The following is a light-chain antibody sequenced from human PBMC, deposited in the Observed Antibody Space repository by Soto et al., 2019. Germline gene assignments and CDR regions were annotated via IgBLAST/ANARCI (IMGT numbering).Light chain of an antibody. J-gene: IGKJ1*01. V-gene: IGKV3D-15*01. CDR3: QQYNNWPTWT. CDR1: QTVSSN. Sequence: EIVLTQSPCTLSLSPGERATLSCRASQTVSSNYLAWYQQKPGQAPRLLIYAASTRATGIPDRFSGSGSGTEFTLTISSLQSEDFAVYYCQQYNNWPTWTFGQGTKVDIK. CDR2: AAS.